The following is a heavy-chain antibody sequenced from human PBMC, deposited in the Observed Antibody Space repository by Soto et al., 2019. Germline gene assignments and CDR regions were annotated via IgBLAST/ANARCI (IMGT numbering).Heavy chain of an antibody. D-gene: IGHD1-1*01. J-gene: IGHJ4*02. V-gene: IGHV5-51*03. Sequence: EVQLVQSGAEVKKPGESLKISCKASGYNFTTYWIGWVRQMPGKGLELMGVIYPADSDTRYRPPFQGQVPFSADKSLTTAYLQWNSLKASDTAKYYCARRRAWNDAFDFWGQGTLVTVSS. CDR2: IYPADSDT. CDR1: GYNFTTYW. CDR3: ARRRAWNDAFDF.